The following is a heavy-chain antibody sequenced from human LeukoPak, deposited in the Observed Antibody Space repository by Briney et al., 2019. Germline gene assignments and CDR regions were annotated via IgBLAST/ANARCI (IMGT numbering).Heavy chain of an antibody. CDR2: INPNSGGT. J-gene: IGHJ3*02. CDR1: GYTFTGYY. V-gene: IGHV1-2*06. Sequence: ASVKVSCKASGYTFTGYYMHWVRQAPGQGLEWMGRINPNSGGTNYAQKLQGRVTMTTDTSTSTAYMELRSLRSDDTAVYYCARDRGYYYDSSGYYPDAFDIWGQGTMVTVSS. CDR3: ARDRGYYYDSSGYYPDAFDI. D-gene: IGHD3-22*01.